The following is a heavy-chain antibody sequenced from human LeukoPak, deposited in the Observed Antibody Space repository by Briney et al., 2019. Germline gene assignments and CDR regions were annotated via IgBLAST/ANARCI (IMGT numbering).Heavy chain of an antibody. Sequence: GGSLRLSCAASGFTFSSYWMSWVRQAPGKGLEWVANIKQDGSEKYCVDSVKGRFTTSRDNAKNSLYLQMNSLRAEDTAVYYCARRDCSSTSCYTRHYYMDVWGKGTTVTVSS. D-gene: IGHD2-2*02. CDR3: ARRDCSSTSCYTRHYYMDV. J-gene: IGHJ6*03. V-gene: IGHV3-7*01. CDR2: IKQDGSEK. CDR1: GFTFSSYW.